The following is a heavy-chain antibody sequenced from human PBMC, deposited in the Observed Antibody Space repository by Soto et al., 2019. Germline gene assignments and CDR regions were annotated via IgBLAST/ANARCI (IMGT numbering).Heavy chain of an antibody. CDR3: VLWPPYYFDY. D-gene: IGHD3-10*01. J-gene: IGHJ4*02. V-gene: IGHV3-23*01. Sequence: GGSLRLSCAASGFTFSSCAMSWVRRAPGKGLEWVSGIGGSGDDTEYTDSVKGRFTISRDNAKSSLYLQMNSLRAEDTAVYYCVLWPPYYFDYWGQGTLVTVSS. CDR1: GFTFSSCA. CDR2: IGGSGDDT.